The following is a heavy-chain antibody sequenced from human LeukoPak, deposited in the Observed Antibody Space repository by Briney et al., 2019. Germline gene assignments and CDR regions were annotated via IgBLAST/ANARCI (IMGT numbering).Heavy chain of an antibody. CDR1: GFTVSSNS. Sequence: HPGGSLRLSCTVSGFTVSSNSMSWVRQAPGKGLEWVSFICSDNAHYSDSVKGRFTISRDNSKNTLYLQMNSLRAEDTAVYYCARRAGAYSHPYDYWGQGTLVTVSS. D-gene: IGHD4/OR15-4a*01. V-gene: IGHV3-53*01. CDR2: ICSDNA. J-gene: IGHJ4*02. CDR3: ARRAGAYSHPYDY.